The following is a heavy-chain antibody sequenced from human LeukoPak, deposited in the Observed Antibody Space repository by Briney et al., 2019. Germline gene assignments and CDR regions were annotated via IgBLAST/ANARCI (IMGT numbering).Heavy chain of an antibody. CDR2: IYTSGST. J-gene: IGHJ4*02. Sequence: PSETLSLTCTVSGGSISSYYWSWIRQPAGKGLEWIGRIYTSGSTNYNPSLKSRVTISVDKSKNQFSLKLSSVTAADTAVYYCARESARSLFDYWGQGTLVTVSS. V-gene: IGHV4-4*07. D-gene: IGHD6-6*01. CDR1: GGSISSYY. CDR3: ARESARSLFDY.